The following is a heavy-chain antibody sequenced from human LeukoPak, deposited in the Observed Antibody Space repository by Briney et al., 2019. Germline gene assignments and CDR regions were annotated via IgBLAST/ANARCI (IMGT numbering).Heavy chain of an antibody. CDR3: ARDLTCSGGACYSGDY. D-gene: IGHD2-15*01. CDR2: INPNSGGA. CDR1: GYTFTAYY. Sequence: ASVKVSCKASGYTFTAYYMNWVRQAPGQGLEWMGWINPNSGGADYAQKFQGRISMTRDTSISTAYMELSRLTSDDTAVYYCARDLTCSGGACYSGDYWGQGTLVTVSS. J-gene: IGHJ4*02. V-gene: IGHV1-2*02.